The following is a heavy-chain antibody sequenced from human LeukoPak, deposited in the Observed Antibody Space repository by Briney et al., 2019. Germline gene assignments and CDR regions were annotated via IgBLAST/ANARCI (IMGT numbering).Heavy chain of an antibody. J-gene: IGHJ4*02. V-gene: IGHV4-39*07. CDR1: GGSISTSSYY. CDR2: VYYSGST. CDR3: ARSVTMVRGIIPFDY. Sequence: PSETLSLTCTVSGGSISTSSYYWGWIRQPPGKGLEWIGNVYYSGSTYYNPSLKSRVTISVDTSKNQFSLKLSSVTAADTAMYYCARSVTMVRGIIPFDYWGQGTLVTVSS. D-gene: IGHD3-10*01.